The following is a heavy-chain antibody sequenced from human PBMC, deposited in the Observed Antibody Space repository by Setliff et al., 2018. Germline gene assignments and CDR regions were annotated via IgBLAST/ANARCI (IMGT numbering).Heavy chain of an antibody. V-gene: IGHV4-34*01. J-gene: IGHJ5*02. D-gene: IGHD6-19*01. Sequence: SETLSLTCSVYGESFSNNYWSWIRQTPGKGLEWIGESNHGGSTSYNPSLKSRLTMSVDTSKNQFSLKLNSVTAADTALYFCAREVAGTYHYFDPWGQGTLVTVSS. CDR1: GESFSNNY. CDR3: AREVAGTYHYFDP. CDR2: SNHGGST.